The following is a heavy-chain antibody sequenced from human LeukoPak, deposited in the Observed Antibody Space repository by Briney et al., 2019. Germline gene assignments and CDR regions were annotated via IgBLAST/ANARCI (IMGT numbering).Heavy chain of an antibody. Sequence: GGSLRLSCAASGFTFSSYSMNWVRQAPGKGLEWVSSISSRSSYIHYADSVKGRFTISRDNAKNSLYLQMNSLRAEDTAVYYCARGTIAAAGYYYFDYWGQGTQVTVSS. CDR2: ISSRSSYI. V-gene: IGHV3-21*01. J-gene: IGHJ4*02. D-gene: IGHD6-13*01. CDR1: GFTFSSYS. CDR3: ARGTIAAAGYYYFDY.